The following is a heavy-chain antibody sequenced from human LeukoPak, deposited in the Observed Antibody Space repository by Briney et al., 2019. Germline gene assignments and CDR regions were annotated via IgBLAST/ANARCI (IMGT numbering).Heavy chain of an antibody. CDR1: GGSFSGYY. CDR3: ARGYYYMDV. V-gene: IGHV4-34*01. Sequence: PSETLSLTCAVYGGSFSGYYWSWIRQPPGKGLEWIGEINHSGSTDYNPSLKSRVTISVDTSKNQFSLKLSSVTAADTAVYYCARGYYYMDVWGKGTTVTVSS. J-gene: IGHJ6*03. CDR2: INHSGST.